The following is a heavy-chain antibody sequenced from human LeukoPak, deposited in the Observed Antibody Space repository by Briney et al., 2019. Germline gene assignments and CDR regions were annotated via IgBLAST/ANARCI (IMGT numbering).Heavy chain of an antibody. CDR1: GGSFSGYY. CDR3: ARGYYYMDV. V-gene: IGHV4-34*01. Sequence: PSETLSLTCAVYGGSFSGYYWSWIRQPPGKGLEWIGEINHSGSTDYNPSLKSRVTISVDTSKNQFSLKLSSVTAADTAVYYCARGYYYMDVWGKGTTVTVSS. J-gene: IGHJ6*03. CDR2: INHSGST.